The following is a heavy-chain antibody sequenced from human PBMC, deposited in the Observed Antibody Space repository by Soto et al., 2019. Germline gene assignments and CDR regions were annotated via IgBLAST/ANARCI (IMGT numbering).Heavy chain of an antibody. Sequence: QITLNESGPTLVKPMQTLTLTCNFSGFSLDSTAVGVGWLRQPPGKALECLALIYWDGDKRYNPSLTNRVIITKDTSKNQVVLTMTDMAPADTGTYVCAHFILGGTFVLGVTFDYWGQGVLVTVSS. J-gene: IGHJ4*02. CDR1: GFSLDSTAVG. D-gene: IGHD3-10*01. CDR2: IYWDGDK. CDR3: AHFILGGTFVLGVTFDY. V-gene: IGHV2-5*02.